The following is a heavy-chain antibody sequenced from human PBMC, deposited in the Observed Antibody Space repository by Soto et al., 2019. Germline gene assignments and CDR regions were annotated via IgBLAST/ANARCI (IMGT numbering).Heavy chain of an antibody. V-gene: IGHV1-69*01. CDR3: ARSQVSSTSLEIYYYCCYGMDV. J-gene: IGHJ6*02. CDR2: IIPISETT. Sequence: QVQLVQSGAEVKKPGSSVKVSCKASGGTFSSYAISWVRQAPGQGLEWMGGIIPISETTNYAQKFQGRVTITADESKSTADMELSSLRSEDTAVYYCARSQVSSTSLEIYYYCCYGMDVWGQGTRVTVSS. CDR1: GGTFSSYA. D-gene: IGHD2-2*01.